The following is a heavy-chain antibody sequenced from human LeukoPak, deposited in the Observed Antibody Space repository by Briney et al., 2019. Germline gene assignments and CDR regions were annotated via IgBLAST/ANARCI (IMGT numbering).Heavy chain of an antibody. V-gene: IGHV4-34*01. D-gene: IGHD2-15*01. CDR1: GGSISSYY. CDR3: ARGRRAAPVFDY. J-gene: IGHJ4*02. Sequence: PSETLSVTCTVSGGSISSYYWSWIRQPPGKGLEWIGEINHSGSTNSNPSLKSRVTISVDTSKNQFSMKLSPVTAADTAVYYCARGRRAAPVFDYWGQGTLVTVSS. CDR2: INHSGST.